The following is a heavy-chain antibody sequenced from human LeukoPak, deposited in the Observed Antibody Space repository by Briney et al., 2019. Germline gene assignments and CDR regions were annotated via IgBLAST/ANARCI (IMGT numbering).Heavy chain of an antibody. CDR2: IIPIFGTA. CDR3: ARAIGGNSDDAFDI. CDR1: GGTFSSYA. V-gene: IGHV1-69*05. Sequence: SVKVSCKASGGTFSSYAISWVRQAPGQGLEWMGRIIPIFGTANYAQKFQGRVTITTDESTSTAYMELSSLRSEDTAVYYCARAIGGNSDDAFDIWGQGTMVTVSS. D-gene: IGHD4-23*01. J-gene: IGHJ3*02.